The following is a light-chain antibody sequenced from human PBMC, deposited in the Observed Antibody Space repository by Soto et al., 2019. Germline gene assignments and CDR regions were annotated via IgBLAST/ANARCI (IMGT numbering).Light chain of an antibody. CDR3: CSYAASSTLL. CDR1: SSDFGSYNL. V-gene: IGLV2-23*02. J-gene: IGLJ2*01. CDR2: EVT. Sequence: QSALTQPASVSGSPGQSITISCTGTSSDFGSYNLVSWYQQHPGKAPKLMIYEVTKRPSGVSYRFSGSRSGNTASLTISGLQADDEADYYCCSYAASSTLLFGGGTKLTVL.